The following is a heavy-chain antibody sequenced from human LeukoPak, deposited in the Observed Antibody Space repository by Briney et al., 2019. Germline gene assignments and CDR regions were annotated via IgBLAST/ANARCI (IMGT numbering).Heavy chain of an antibody. CDR2: IYYSGST. CDR3: ARSSHRGYYYGMDV. CDR1: GGSISSYY. V-gene: IGHV4-59*01. J-gene: IGHJ6*02. Sequence: SETLSLTCTVSGGSISSYYWSWIRQPPGKGLEWIGYIYYSGSTNYNPSLKSRVTISVDTSKNEFSLKLNSVTAADTAVYYCARSSHRGYYYGMDVWGQGTTVTVSS.